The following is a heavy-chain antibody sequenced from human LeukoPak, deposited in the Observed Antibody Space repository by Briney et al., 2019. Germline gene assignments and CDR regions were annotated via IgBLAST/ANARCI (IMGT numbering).Heavy chain of an antibody. CDR2: ISAYNGNT. V-gene: IGHV1-18*01. CDR3: ARMASGRSLRFGELSNYYGMDV. J-gene: IGHJ6*02. CDR1: GYTFTNYG. Sequence: ASVKVSCKVSGYTFTNYGISWVRQAPGQGLEWMGWISAYNGNTNYAQKLQGRVTMTTDTSTSTAYMELRSLRSDDTAVYYCARMASGRSLRFGELSNYYGMDVWGQGTTVTVSS. D-gene: IGHD3-10*01.